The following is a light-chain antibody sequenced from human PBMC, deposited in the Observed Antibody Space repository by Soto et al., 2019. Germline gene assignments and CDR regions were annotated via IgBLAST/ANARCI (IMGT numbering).Light chain of an antibody. CDR3: QQRNNEFT. V-gene: IGKV3-11*01. J-gene: IGKJ3*01. Sequence: EIVLTQSPATLSLSPGEGATLSCRASQSVSSYLAWYQQKPGQAPRLLIYDASNRATGIPARFSGSGSGTDFTLTISSLEPEDFAVYYCQQRNNEFTFGPGTKVDIK. CDR2: DAS. CDR1: QSVSSY.